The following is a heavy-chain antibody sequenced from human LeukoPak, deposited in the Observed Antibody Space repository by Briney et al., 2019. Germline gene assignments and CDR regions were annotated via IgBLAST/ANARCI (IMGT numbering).Heavy chain of an antibody. J-gene: IGHJ4*02. CDR3: ARGSNYYDFWSGYSSYYFDY. Sequence: SVMVSCKASGGTFSSYAISWVRQAPGQGLEWMGGIIPIFGTANYAQKFQGRVTITADESTSTAYMELSSLRSEDTAVYYCARGSNYYDFWSGYSSYYFDYWGQGTLVTVSS. D-gene: IGHD3-3*01. CDR2: IIPIFGTA. CDR1: GGTFSSYA. V-gene: IGHV1-69*13.